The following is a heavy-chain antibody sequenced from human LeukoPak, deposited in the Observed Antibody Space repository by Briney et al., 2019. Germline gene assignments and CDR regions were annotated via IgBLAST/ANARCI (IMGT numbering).Heavy chain of an antibody. CDR1: GGSISSSSYY. Sequence: TSETLSLTCTVSGGSISSSSYYWGWIRQPPGKGLEWIGSIYYSGSTYYNPSLKSRVTISVDTSKNQFSLKLSSVTAADTAVYYCARNTVVVTTPGDWYFDLWGRGTPVTVSS. D-gene: IGHD3-22*01. J-gene: IGHJ2*01. CDR2: IYYSGST. V-gene: IGHV4-39*01. CDR3: ARNTVVVTTPGDWYFDL.